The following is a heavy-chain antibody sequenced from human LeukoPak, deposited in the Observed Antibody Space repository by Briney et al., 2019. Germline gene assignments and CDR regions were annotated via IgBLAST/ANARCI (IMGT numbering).Heavy chain of an antibody. D-gene: IGHD5-12*01. Sequence: SETLSLTCTVSGGSISSGTYYWGWIRQPPGKGLEWLGSIYYSGSTYYNPSLKSRASISVDTSKNHFSLKLGSVTAADTPIYYCATRYSGYNYWDYWGQGTLVTVSS. V-gene: IGHV4-39*01. CDR2: IYYSGST. CDR1: GGSISSGTYY. J-gene: IGHJ4*02. CDR3: ATRYSGYNYWDY.